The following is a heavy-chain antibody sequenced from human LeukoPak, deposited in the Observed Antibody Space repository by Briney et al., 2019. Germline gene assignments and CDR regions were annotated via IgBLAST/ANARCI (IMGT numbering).Heavy chain of an antibody. CDR1: GFTFSSYW. CDR3: ARGYYYGSGSYDY. Sequence: GGSLRLSCAASGFTFSSYWMHWVRQAPGKGLVWVSRINTDGSSTSYADSVKGRFTISRDNAKNTLYLQMNSLRAEDTAVYYCARGYYYGSGSYDYWGQGTLVTVSS. D-gene: IGHD3-10*01. V-gene: IGHV3-74*01. J-gene: IGHJ4*02. CDR2: INTDGSST.